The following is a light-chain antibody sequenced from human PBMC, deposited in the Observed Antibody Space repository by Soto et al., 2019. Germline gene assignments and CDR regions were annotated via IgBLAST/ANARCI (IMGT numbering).Light chain of an antibody. CDR2: EVF. CDR1: SSDVGYFDH. J-gene: IGLJ2*01. CDR3: TSYTSSSTLV. Sequence: QSVLTQPASVSASPGQSITISCTGTSSDVGYFDHVSWYQQHPGKAPQLMIYEVFNRPSGVSTRFSGSKSGNTASLTLSGLQPEDEADYYCTSYTSSSTLVFGGGTKLTVL. V-gene: IGLV2-14*01.